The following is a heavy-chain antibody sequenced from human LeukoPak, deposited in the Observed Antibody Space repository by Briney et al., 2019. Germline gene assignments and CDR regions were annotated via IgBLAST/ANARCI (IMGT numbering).Heavy chain of an antibody. J-gene: IGHJ4*02. CDR2: IKQDGSEK. V-gene: IGHV3-7*01. CDR3: ARMVRGVIITWGLDY. CDR1: GFTFSSYW. D-gene: IGHD3-10*01. Sequence: GGSLRLSCAASGFTFSSYWMSWVRQAPGKGLEWVANIKQDGSEKYYVDSVKGRFTISRDNAKNSLYLQMNSLRAEDTAVYYCARMVRGVIITWGLDYWGQGTLVTVSS.